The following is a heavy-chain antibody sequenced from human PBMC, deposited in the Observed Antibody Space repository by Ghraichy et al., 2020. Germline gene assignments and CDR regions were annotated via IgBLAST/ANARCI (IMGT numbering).Heavy chain of an antibody. Sequence: ASVKVSCKTSEYAFSDYYIHWVRRAPGQGLEWMGIVSPVDGFTSYSQKFQGRVTMTRDTSTGTVYMDLNSLTSQDTAVYYCARERGGDAFDLWGPGTKVTVSS. CDR3: ARERGGDAFDL. CDR2: VSPVDGFT. CDR1: EYAFSDYY. V-gene: IGHV1-46*01. J-gene: IGHJ3*01.